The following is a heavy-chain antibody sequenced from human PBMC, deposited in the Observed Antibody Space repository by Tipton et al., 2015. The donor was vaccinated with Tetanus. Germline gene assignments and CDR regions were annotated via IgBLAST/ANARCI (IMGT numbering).Heavy chain of an antibody. CDR3: ARGGDNLTFQRPTGRWFDP. CDR2: ISSRGST. D-gene: IGHD1-1*01. Sequence: TLSLTCTVSGGSVSSGAYCWSWIRQHPGKGLESIGCISSRGSTYYNPSLTSRVSISVDTSKNQFSLKLTSVTAAETAIYYCARGGDNLTFQRPTGRWFDPWGHGTLVTVSS. J-gene: IGHJ5*02. V-gene: IGHV4-31*03. CDR1: GGSVSSGAYC.